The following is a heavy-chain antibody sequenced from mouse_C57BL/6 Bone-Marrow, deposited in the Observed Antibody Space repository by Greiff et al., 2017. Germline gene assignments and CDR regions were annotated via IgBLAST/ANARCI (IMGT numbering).Heavy chain of an antibody. CDR3: ARGGLRLTWFAY. D-gene: IGHD2-4*01. CDR1: GFSLTSYG. J-gene: IGHJ3*01. Sequence: QVQLQQSGPGLVQPSQSLSITCTVSGFSLTSYGVHWVRQSPGKGLEWLGVIWSGGSTDYNAAFISRLSISKDNSKSQVFFKMNSLQADDTAIYYCARGGLRLTWFAYWGQGTLVTVSA. CDR2: IWSGGST. V-gene: IGHV2-2*01.